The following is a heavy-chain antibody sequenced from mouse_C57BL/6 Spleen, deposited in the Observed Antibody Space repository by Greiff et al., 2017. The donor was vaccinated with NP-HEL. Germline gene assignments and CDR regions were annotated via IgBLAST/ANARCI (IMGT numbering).Heavy chain of an antibody. CDR1: GYTFTDYY. V-gene: IGHV1-19*01. J-gene: IGHJ4*01. Sequence: EVQLQESGPVLVKPGASVKMSCKASGYTFTDYYMNWVKQSHGKSLEWIGVINPYNGGTSYNQKFKGKATLTVDKSSSTAYMELNSLTSEDSAVYYCARTVYGNPYYYAMDYWGQGTSVTVSS. CDR2: INPYNGGT. CDR3: ARTVYGNPYYYAMDY. D-gene: IGHD2-1*01.